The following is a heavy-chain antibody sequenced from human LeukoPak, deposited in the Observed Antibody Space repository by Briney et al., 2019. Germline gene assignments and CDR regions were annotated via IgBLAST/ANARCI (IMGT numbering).Heavy chain of an antibody. V-gene: IGHV3-30*18. CDR3: AKGVVPAALMNWFDP. D-gene: IGHD2-2*01. CDR2: ISYGGSNK. J-gene: IGHJ5*02. CDR1: GFTFSSYG. Sequence: PGRSLRLSCAASGFTFSSYGMHWVRQAPGKGLEWVAVISYGGSNKYYADSVKGRFTISRDNSKNTLYLQMNSLRAEDTAVYYCAKGVVPAALMNWFDPWGQGTLVTVSS.